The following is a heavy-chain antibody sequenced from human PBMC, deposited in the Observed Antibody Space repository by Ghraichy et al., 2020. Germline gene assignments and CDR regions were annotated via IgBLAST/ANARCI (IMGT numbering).Heavy chain of an antibody. CDR3: ARGEWLKYFDY. V-gene: IGHV3-23*01. D-gene: IGHD3-3*01. CDR1: GFIFSNYA. J-gene: IGHJ4*02. CDR2: ISGGGGVT. Sequence: GGSLRLSCAASGFIFSNYAMSWVRQAPGKGLEWVSGISGGGGVTYYADSAKGRFTISRDNSKNTLYLQMNSLRAEDTAVYYCARGEWLKYFDYWGQGTLVTVSS.